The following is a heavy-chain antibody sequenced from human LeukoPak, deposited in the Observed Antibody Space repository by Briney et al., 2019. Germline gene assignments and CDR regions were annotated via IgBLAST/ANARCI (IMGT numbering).Heavy chain of an antibody. V-gene: IGHV4-39*07. CDR3: ARGGWNKFDY. Sequence: WVRQPPGKGLEWIGSIYYSGSTYYNPSLKSRVTISVDTSKNQFSLKLSSVTAADTAVYYCARGGWNKFDYWGQGTLVTVSS. CDR2: IYYSGST. J-gene: IGHJ4*02. D-gene: IGHD3-22*01.